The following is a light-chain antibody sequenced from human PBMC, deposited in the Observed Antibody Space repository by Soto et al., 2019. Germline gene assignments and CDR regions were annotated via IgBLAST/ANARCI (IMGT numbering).Light chain of an antibody. V-gene: IGLV2-14*01. CDR2: EVN. J-gene: IGLJ1*01. CDR3: SSKTSSRTPFA. Sequence: QSALTQPASVSGSPGQSITISCTGTSSDVGGYNYVSWYQQHPGNAPRLMIYEVNNRPSGVPNRFSGSKSGNTASLTISGLQAEDEADYYCSSKTSSRTPFAFGTGTNVTVL. CDR1: SSDVGGYNY.